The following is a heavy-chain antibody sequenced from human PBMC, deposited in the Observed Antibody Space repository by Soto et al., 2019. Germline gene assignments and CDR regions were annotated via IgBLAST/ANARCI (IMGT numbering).Heavy chain of an antibody. CDR1: GFSFSNYW. CDR3: AKAAYSSSWYAYGLDV. Sequence: PGGSLRLPCAASGFSFSNYWMHWVRQAPGKGLEWVSAISGSGGSTYYADSGKGRFTISRDNSKNTLYLQMNSLSAEDTAVYYCAKAAYSSSWYAYGLDVWGQGTTVTVSS. CDR2: ISGSGGST. J-gene: IGHJ6*02. V-gene: IGHV3-23*01. D-gene: IGHD6-13*01.